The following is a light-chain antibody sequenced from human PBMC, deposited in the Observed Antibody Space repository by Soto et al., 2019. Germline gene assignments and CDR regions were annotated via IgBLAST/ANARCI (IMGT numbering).Light chain of an antibody. V-gene: IGLV2-8*01. J-gene: IGLJ1*01. CDR3: KSYAGSNTDV. CDR1: KKDIGVYDF. CDR2: EVV. Sequence: QSALTQPPSASGSPGQSVTISCTGTKKDIGVYDFVSWYQHHPGKAPRLIIYEVVQRPSGVPDRFSGSKSGNTASLTVSGLQAADEADYFCKSYAGSNTDVFGSGTKVTVL.